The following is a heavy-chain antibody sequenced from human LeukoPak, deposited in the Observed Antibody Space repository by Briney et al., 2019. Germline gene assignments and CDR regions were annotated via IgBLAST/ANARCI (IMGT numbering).Heavy chain of an antibody. CDR1: GFTFSSYA. CDR2: FSVSDGRT. D-gene: IGHD2-2*01. J-gene: IGHJ6*03. V-gene: IGHV3-23*01. Sequence: GGSLRLSCAASGFTFSSYAMSWVRQAPGKGLEWVSGFSVSDGRTYYADSAKGRFTISRDNSKNTLYLQMNSLRAEDTAVYYCAKDSKRYCSSTSCYRLNYYYYYYMDVWGKGTTVTISS. CDR3: AKDSKRYCSSTSCYRLNYYYYYYMDV.